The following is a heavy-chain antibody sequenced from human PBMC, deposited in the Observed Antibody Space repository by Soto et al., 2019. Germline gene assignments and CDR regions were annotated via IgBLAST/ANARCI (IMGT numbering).Heavy chain of an antibody. CDR2: IWYDGSNK. J-gene: IGHJ3*02. CDR3: ARDRYCSSTCCYSYDAFDI. D-gene: IGHD2-2*02. V-gene: IGHV3-33*01. CDR1: GFTFSSYG. Sequence: QVQLVESGGGVVQPGRSLRLSCAASGFTFSSYGMHWVRQAPGKGLEWVAVIWYDGSNKYYADSVKGRFTISRDNSKNTLYLQMHSLRAEDTAVYYCARDRYCSSTCCYSYDAFDILGQGTMVTVSS.